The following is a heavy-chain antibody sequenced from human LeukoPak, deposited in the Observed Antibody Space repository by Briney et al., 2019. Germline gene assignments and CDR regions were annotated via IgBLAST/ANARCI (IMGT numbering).Heavy chain of an antibody. CDR2: LSGSGGIT. V-gene: IGHV3-23*01. D-gene: IGHD3-10*01. CDR3: AKDFTMVRGSELDY. Sequence: SGGSLRLSCAASGFTFSNYAMSWVRQAPGKGLEWVSTLSGSGGITYYADSVKGRFTISRDNSKNTLYLQMNSLRAEDTAVYYCAKDFTMVRGSELDYWGQGALVTVSS. J-gene: IGHJ4*02. CDR1: GFTFSNYA.